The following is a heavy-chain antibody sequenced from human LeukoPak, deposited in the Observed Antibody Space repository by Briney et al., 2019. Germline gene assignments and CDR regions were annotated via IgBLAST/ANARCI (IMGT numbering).Heavy chain of an antibody. CDR2: ISGSGGST. CDR3: AKDDSGRYSRESAFDY. D-gene: IGHD6-19*01. CDR1: GFTFSSYA. J-gene: IGHJ4*02. Sequence: PGGSLRLSCAASGFTFSSYAMSWVRQAPGKGLEWVSAISGSGGSTYYADSVKGRFTISRDNSKNTPYLQMNSLRAEDTAVYYYAKDDSGRYSRESAFDYWGQGTLVTVSS. V-gene: IGHV3-23*01.